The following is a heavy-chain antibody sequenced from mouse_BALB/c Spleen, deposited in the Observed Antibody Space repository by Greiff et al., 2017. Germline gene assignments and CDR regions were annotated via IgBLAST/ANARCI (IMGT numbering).Heavy chain of an antibody. CDR2: IYPSDSYT. Sequence: QVQLQQPGAELVRPGASVKLSCKASGYTFTSYWINWVKQRPGQGLEWIGNIYPSDSYTNYNQKFKDKATLTVDKSSSTAYMQLSSPTSEDSAVYYCTRGDYCGSSPWFAYWGQGTLVTVSA. D-gene: IGHD1-1*01. CDR3: TRGDYCGSSPWFAY. J-gene: IGHJ3*01. CDR1: GYTFTSYW. V-gene: IGHV1-69*02.